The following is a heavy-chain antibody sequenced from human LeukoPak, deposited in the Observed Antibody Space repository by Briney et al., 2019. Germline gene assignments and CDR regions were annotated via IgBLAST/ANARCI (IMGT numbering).Heavy chain of an antibody. CDR2: IRYDGSNK. D-gene: IGHD6-19*01. V-gene: IGHV3-30*02. CDR3: AKDRLAVAASGDYYYMDV. Sequence: GGSLRLSCAASGFTFSSYGMHWVRQAPGKGLEWVAFIRYDGSNKYYADSVKGRFTISRDNSKNTLYLQMNSLRATDMAVYYFAKDRLAVAASGDYYYMDVWGKGTTVTVSS. CDR1: GFTFSSYG. J-gene: IGHJ6*03.